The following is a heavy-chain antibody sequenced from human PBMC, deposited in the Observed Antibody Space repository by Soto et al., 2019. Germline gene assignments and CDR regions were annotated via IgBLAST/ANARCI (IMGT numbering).Heavy chain of an antibody. CDR3: ARDRQWAPLIY. CDR2: VSAYNRNS. V-gene: IGHV1-18*04. Sequence: QVQLVQSGGEVKKPGASVKLSCKTSGYTFTNYGLTWVRQAPGQGLEWIGWVSAYNRNSNYAQKFEGRVTTTTNTSQKTAYLGLGSHRADDPGVYNCARDRQWAPLIYCGEGTLFTVSP. D-gene: IGHD6-19*01. J-gene: IGHJ4*02. CDR1: GYTFTNYG.